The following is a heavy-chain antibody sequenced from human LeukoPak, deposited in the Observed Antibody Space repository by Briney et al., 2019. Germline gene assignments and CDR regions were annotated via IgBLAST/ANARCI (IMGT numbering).Heavy chain of an antibody. CDR3: ATDRWGSSSWTDSDY. Sequence: ASVKVSCKVSGYTLTELSMHWVRQAPGKGLEWMGGFDPEDGETIYAQKFQGRVTMTEDTSTDTAYMELSSLRSEDTAVYYCATDRWGSSSWTDSDYWGQGTLVTVSS. CDR1: GYTLTELS. J-gene: IGHJ4*02. CDR2: FDPEDGET. D-gene: IGHD6-13*01. V-gene: IGHV1-24*01.